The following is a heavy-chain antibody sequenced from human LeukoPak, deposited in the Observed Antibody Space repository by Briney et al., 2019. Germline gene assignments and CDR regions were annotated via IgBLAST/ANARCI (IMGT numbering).Heavy chain of an antibody. CDR2: ISSSSSYI. CDR1: GFSVSSNS. J-gene: IGHJ4*02. D-gene: IGHD6-13*01. V-gene: IGHV3-21*01. Sequence: GGSLRLSCAASGFSVSSNSMSWVRQAPGKGLEWVSSISSSSSYIYYADSVKGRFTISRDNAKNSLYLQMNSLRAEDTAVYYCASYSDPIAAAGTGFDYWGQGTLVTVSS. CDR3: ASYSDPIAAAGTGFDY.